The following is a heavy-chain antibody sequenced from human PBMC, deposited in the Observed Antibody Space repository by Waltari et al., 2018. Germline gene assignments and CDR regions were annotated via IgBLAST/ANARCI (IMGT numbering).Heavy chain of an antibody. CDR1: GYTFTGSY. J-gene: IGHJ4*02. D-gene: IGHD1-26*01. Sequence: QVQLLQSGAEVKRPGASVKVSCKASGYTFTGSYIHWVRQAPGQGLGWMGWFSPKRGVTNYAQKFQGRVTLTRDTSISTAYMELSSLKSDDTAVYYCAREGGRWVFYDFWGQGTLVTVSS. CDR2: FSPKRGVT. V-gene: IGHV1-2*02. CDR3: AREGGRWVFYDF.